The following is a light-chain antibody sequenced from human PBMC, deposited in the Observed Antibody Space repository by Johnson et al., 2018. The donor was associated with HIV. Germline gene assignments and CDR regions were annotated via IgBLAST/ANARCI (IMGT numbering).Light chain of an antibody. CDR2: DNN. V-gene: IGLV1-51*01. Sequence: QAVLTQPPSVSAAPGQMVTISCSGSSSNIGNNYVSWYQQLPGTAPKLLIYDNNKRPSGIPDRFSGSKSGTSATLGITGLQTGDEADYYCGTWDSSLRGVFGTGTKVTVL. CDR1: SSNIGNNY. CDR3: GTWDSSLRGV. J-gene: IGLJ1*01.